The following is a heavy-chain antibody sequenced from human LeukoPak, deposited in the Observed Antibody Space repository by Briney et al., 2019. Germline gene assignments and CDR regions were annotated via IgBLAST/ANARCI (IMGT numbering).Heavy chain of an antibody. CDR1: GGSISSSSYY. J-gene: IGHJ4*02. D-gene: IGHD6-19*01. CDR3: ARVATPIAVAGRGFFDY. CDR2: MSNSGST. V-gene: IGHV4-39*07. Sequence: PSETLSLTCTVSGGSISSSSYYWGWIRQSPGKGLEWIGTMSNSGSTYYNPSLKSRVTISVDTSKNQFSLKLSSVTAADTAVYYCARVATPIAVAGRGFFDYWGQGTLVTVSS.